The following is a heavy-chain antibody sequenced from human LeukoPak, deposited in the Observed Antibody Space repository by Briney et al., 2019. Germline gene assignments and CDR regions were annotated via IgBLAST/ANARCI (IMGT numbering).Heavy chain of an antibody. CDR3: ARVNPHFDTLTENWFDP. CDR2: IYYTGST. V-gene: IGHV4-61*08. J-gene: IGHJ5*02. D-gene: IGHD3-9*01. CDR1: GGSISSGAYY. Sequence: SETLSLTCTVSGGSISSGAYYWSWVRQHPGKGLEWIGYIYYTGSTDYNPSLKSRVTMSIDTSKNQFSLKLSSVTAADTAVYYCARVNPHFDTLTENWFDPWGQGTLVTVSS.